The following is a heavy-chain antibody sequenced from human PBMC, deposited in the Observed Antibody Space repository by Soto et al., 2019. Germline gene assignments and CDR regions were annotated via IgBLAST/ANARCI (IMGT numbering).Heavy chain of an antibody. J-gene: IGHJ6*02. Sequence: RVSSKACGYSFTIYLVGGVRQIPGKGLEWMGIIYPGDSDTRYSPSFQGQVAISADKSISPAYLQWSSLKASDTAMYYCAGGGVRGVITRTRDYYGMDVWGQGTTVTVSS. D-gene: IGHD3-10*01. CDR3: AGGGVRGVITRTRDYYGMDV. V-gene: IGHV5-51*01. CDR1: GYSFTIYL. CDR2: IYPGDSDT.